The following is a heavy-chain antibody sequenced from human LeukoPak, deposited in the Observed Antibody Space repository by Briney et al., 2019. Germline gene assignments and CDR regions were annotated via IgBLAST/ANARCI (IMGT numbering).Heavy chain of an antibody. CDR1: GFTFSMYA. D-gene: IGHD6-19*01. V-gene: IGHV3-23*01. CDR2: MSGIGGTT. Sequence: GRSLRLSCAASGFTFSMYAMTWVRQAPGQGLEWVSAMSGIGGTTYYADSVKGRFTMSRDNSKNTLYLQLNSLRVEDTAIYYCARGKGSAFLDWFDPWGQGTLVTVSS. J-gene: IGHJ5*02. CDR3: ARGKGSAFLDWFDP.